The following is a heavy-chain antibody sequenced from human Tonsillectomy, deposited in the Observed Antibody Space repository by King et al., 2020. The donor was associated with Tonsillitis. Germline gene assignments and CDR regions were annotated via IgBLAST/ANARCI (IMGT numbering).Heavy chain of an antibody. J-gene: IGHJ4*02. CDR1: GFTFSSYG. Sequence: VQLVESGGGVVQPGRSLRLSCAASGFTFSSYGMHWVRQAPGKGLEWVAVIWYDGRNKYYADSGKGRFTISRDNSKNTLYLQMNSLRAEDTAVYYCARDLVGYCSSTSCHHFDYWGQGTLVTVSS. CDR3: ARDLVGYCSSTSCHHFDY. CDR2: IWYDGRNK. V-gene: IGHV3-33*01. D-gene: IGHD2-2*01.